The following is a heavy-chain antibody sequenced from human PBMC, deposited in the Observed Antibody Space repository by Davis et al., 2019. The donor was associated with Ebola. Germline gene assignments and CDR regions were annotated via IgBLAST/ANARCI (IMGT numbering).Heavy chain of an antibody. D-gene: IGHD3-10*01. V-gene: IGHV1-2*04. CDR3: ARARFRELLEDY. CDR1: GYTFTGYY. Sequence: AASVKVSCKASGYTFTGYYMHWVRQAPGQGLEWMGWINPNSGGPNYAQKFQGWVTMTRDTSISTAYMELSRLRSDDTAVYYCARARFRELLEDYWGQGTLVTVSS. J-gene: IGHJ4*02. CDR2: INPNSGGP.